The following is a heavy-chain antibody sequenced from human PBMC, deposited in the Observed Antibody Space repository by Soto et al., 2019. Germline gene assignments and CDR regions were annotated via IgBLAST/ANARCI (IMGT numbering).Heavy chain of an antibody. J-gene: IGHJ4*02. CDR1: GFTFSSYS. D-gene: IGHD3-16*01. CDR3: ARGWLGGVASIRGDY. CDR2: ISSSSGPI. V-gene: IGHV3-48*01. Sequence: EVQLVEFGGGLVQPGGSLRLSCAASGFTFSSYSMNWVRQAPGKGLECVSYISSSSGPIYYADSVKGRFTISRDNAKNSLYVQMNSLRAEDTAVYYCARGWLGGVASIRGDYWGQGTLVTVAS.